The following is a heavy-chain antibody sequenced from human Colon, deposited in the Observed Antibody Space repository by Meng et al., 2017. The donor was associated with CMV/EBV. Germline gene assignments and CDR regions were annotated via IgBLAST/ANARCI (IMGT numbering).Heavy chain of an antibody. D-gene: IGHD2-21*01. J-gene: IGHJ5*01. V-gene: IGHV3-30-3*01. Sequence: GGSLRLSCAAFGFTFTNHPIHWVRQAPGKGLKWVAYISSDGSRFSTADSVKGRFTLSKDNAKNMEFLQMTSMRAEDTAIYYCTRGCLSTDCFIIDSWGQGALVTVSS. CDR2: ISSDGSRF. CDR3: TRGCLSTDCFIIDS. CDR1: GFTFTNHP.